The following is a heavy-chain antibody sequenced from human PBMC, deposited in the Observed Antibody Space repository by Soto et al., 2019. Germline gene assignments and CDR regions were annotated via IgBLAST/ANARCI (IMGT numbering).Heavy chain of an antibody. CDR1: GDTYIGYY. D-gene: IGHD2-15*01. Sequence: RASVKVSCKTSGDTYIGYYMHWVRQAPGQGLEWMGWINPNSGDTKYAQKFQGWVTMTRDTSVSTAYMELSRLKSDDTAVYYCAREGGYCSGGSCFDYWGQGTLVTV. J-gene: IGHJ4*02. CDR2: INPNSGDT. V-gene: IGHV1-2*04. CDR3: AREGGYCSGGSCFDY.